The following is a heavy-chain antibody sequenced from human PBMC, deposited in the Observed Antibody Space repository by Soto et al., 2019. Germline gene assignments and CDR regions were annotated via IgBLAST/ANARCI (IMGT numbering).Heavy chain of an antibody. CDR1: GFAFNNYG. CDR3: AREDSIIIPDVSDF. V-gene: IGHV3-21*01. J-gene: IGHJ4*02. Sequence: GGSLRLSCTVSGFAFNNYGINWVRQAPGKGLEWVSSISKSDYTYYSDSVKGRFTISRDNAKNSVSLQMNTLRVEDTAVYYCAREDSIIIPDVSDFWGQGTLVTVSS. D-gene: IGHD3-22*01. CDR2: ISKSDYT.